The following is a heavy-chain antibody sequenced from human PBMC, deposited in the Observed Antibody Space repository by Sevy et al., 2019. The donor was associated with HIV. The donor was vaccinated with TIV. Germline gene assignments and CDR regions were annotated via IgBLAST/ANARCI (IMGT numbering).Heavy chain of an antibody. CDR1: GYSFTSYW. CDR2: IYPGDSDT. J-gene: IGHJ5*02. Sequence: GESLKISCKGSGYSFTSYWIGWVRQMPGKGLEWMGIIYPGDSDTRYSPSFQGQVTISADKSISTDYLQGSSLKASDTAMYYCAGHPSCGGGKDSANWFDPWGQGTLVTVSS. V-gene: IGHV5-51*01. D-gene: IGHD2-15*01. CDR3: AGHPSCGGGKDSANWFDP.